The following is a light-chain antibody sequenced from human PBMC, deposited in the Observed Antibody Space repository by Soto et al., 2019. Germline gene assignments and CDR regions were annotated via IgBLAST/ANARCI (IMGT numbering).Light chain of an antibody. CDR2: GAS. V-gene: IGKV3-15*01. CDR1: QSVSSN. Sequence: EIVMTQSPATLSVSPGERATLSCRASQSVSSNLAWYQQKPGQAPRLLIYGASTRATGIPARFSGSGSGTAFTLTISGLQSEDFAVCYSQPCDNWPAYTCRQGTELEIK. J-gene: IGKJ2*01. CDR3: QPCDNWPAYT.